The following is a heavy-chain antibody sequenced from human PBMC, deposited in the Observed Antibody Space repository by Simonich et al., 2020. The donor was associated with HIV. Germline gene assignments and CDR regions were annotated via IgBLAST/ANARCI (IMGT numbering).Heavy chain of an antibody. D-gene: IGHD3-10*01. CDR2: TTPFCGTA. CDR3: ARKGGGRGVYYFDY. CDR1: GGTFSSFA. J-gene: IGHJ4*02. V-gene: IGHV1-69*13. Sequence: QVQLVQSGAEVKKPGSSVKVSCKASGGTFSSFAISWVRQAPGLGLEWVGGTTPFCGTANYAQMCQGRVTITADESTSTAYMELSSLRSEDTGIYYCARKGGGRGVYYFDYWGQGTLVTVSS.